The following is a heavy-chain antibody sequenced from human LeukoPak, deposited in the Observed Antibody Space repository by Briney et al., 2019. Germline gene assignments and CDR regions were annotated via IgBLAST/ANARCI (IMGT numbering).Heavy chain of an antibody. CDR2: IYYGRTT. CDR3: ASGYCGGDCPYHAVGI. D-gene: IGHD2-21*02. Sequence: SETLSLTCTVSGGSISSYYWSWIRQPPGGGLEWIGYIYYGRTTNYNPSLKSRAAISVDKSKNQFSLKLSSVTAADMAVYYCASGYCGGDCPYHAVGIWGQGTMVIVSS. J-gene: IGHJ3*02. V-gene: IGHV4-59*13. CDR1: GGSISSYY.